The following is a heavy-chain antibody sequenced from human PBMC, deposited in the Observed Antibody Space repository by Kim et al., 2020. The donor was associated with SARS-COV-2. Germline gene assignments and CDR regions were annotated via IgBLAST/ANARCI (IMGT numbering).Heavy chain of an antibody. CDR3: AKARAGSPAAANNY. V-gene: IGHV3-23*01. CDR1: GFTFNNSA. D-gene: IGHD2-15*01. Sequence: GGSLRLSCIASGFTFNNSAMNWVRQAPGKGLEWVSVISGGGETTFYAASVKGRFTISRDNSNYTLYLQMTSLKAEDTAVYYCAKARAGSPAAANNYWGQG. J-gene: IGHJ4*02. CDR2: ISGGGETT.